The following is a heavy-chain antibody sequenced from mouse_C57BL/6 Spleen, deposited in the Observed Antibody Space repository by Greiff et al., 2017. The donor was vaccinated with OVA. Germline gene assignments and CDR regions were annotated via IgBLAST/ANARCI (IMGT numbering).Heavy chain of an antibody. Sequence: EVQGVESGGGLVKPGGSLKLFCAASGFTFSDYGMHWVRQAPEKGLEWVAYISSGSSTIYYADTVKGRFTISRDNAKNTLFLQMTSLRSEDTAMYYCARSYYGYGDYWGQGTTLTVSS. V-gene: IGHV5-17*01. CDR3: ARSYYGYGDY. CDR2: ISSGSSTI. J-gene: IGHJ2*01. CDR1: GFTFSDYG. D-gene: IGHD2-9*01.